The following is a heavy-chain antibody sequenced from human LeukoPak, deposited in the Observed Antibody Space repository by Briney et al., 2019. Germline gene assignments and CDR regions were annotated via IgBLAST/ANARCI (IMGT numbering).Heavy chain of an antibody. J-gene: IGHJ4*02. V-gene: IGHV4-4*02. CDR3: AVSILLPGNTVGDS. Sequence: SETLSLTCAVSAGSITSSSLWNWVRQPPGKGLEWIGEVPDSGATKYNPSLKGRVTISVDKSRTQIFLRLNSVTAADTAMYYCAVSILLPGNTVGDSWGQGSLVIVSS. D-gene: IGHD5/OR15-5a*01. CDR2: VPDSGAT. CDR1: AGSITSSSL.